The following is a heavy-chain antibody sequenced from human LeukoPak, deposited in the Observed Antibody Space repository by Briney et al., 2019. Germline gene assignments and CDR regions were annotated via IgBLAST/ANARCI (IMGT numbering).Heavy chain of an antibody. D-gene: IGHD4-17*01. V-gene: IGHV3-23*01. J-gene: IGHJ5*02. Sequence: GGSLRLSCAASGFTFSTYGMSWVRQAPGKGLEWVSVISGSGGSTYYADSVKGRFTISRDNSKNTLYVQMNSLRAEDTAVYYCAKAGDKTMTPGSWGQGTLVTVSS. CDR1: GFTFSTYG. CDR2: ISGSGGST. CDR3: AKAGDKTMTPGS.